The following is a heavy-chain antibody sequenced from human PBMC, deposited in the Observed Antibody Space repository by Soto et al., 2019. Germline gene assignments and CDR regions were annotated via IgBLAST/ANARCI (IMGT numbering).Heavy chain of an antibody. J-gene: IGHJ3*02. CDR2: IKEDGNEE. CDR1: GFSISNYW. D-gene: IGHD3-22*01. V-gene: IGHV3-7*01. CDR3: ARDLTPEILPYYYDANDI. Sequence: EVQLVESGGGLVQPGGSLRLSCAASGFSISNYWMTWVRQAPGKGLELVANIKEDGNEEYYVDSVKGRFTISRDNAKNSLYLQMNSLRAEDTAVYYCARDLTPEILPYYYDANDIWGQGTLVTVSS.